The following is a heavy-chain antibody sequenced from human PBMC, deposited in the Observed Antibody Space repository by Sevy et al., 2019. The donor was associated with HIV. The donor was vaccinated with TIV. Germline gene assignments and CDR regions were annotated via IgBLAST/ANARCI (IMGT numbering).Heavy chain of an antibody. D-gene: IGHD2-2*02. J-gene: IGHJ6*02. V-gene: IGHV5-51*01. CDR2: IYPGDSDT. Sequence: GESLKISCKGSGYSFTNHWIAWVRQMPGRGLEWMGIIYPGDSDTTYSPSFQGQVTITADKSISTTYLQWTSLKASDTAIYYCARDLRAYYTSGMDVWGQGTTVSASS. CDR1: GYSFTNHW. CDR3: ARDLRAYYTSGMDV.